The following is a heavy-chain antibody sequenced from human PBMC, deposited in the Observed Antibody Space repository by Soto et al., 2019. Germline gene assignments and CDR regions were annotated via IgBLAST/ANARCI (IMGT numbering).Heavy chain of an antibody. CDR3: ARNCYYYYGMDV. CDR2: ITAYNGNT. CDR1: GYTFTSYG. V-gene: IGHV1-18*01. J-gene: IGHJ6*02. Sequence: QVQLVQSGAEVKKPGASVKVSCKASGYTFTSYGISWVRQAPGQGLEWMGWITAYNGNTNYAQKFLGRVTMTTDTTTSTAYMELRSLRSDVTAVYYWARNCYYYYGMDVWGQGTTVTVSS.